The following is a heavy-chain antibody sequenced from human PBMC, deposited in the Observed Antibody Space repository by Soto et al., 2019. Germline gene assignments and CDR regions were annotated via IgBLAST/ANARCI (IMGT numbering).Heavy chain of an antibody. CDR2: VQQDGSEK. CDR1: EFTFSSYW. CDR3: ARGGSYGSFDY. Sequence: EVHLVESGGGLVQPGGSLRLSCVASEFTFSSYWMSWVRQAPGKGLEWVANVQQDGSEKNYVDSVKGRFTISRDNAKNSLYLQMNSLRAEDMAVYFCARGGSYGSFDYWGQGTLVTVSS. V-gene: IGHV3-7*04. D-gene: IGHD5-18*01. J-gene: IGHJ4*02.